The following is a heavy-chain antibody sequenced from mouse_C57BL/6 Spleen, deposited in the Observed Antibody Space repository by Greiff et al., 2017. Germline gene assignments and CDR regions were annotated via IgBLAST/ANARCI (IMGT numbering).Heavy chain of an antibody. CDR3: AMSFYYGIYDYFDY. CDR1: GYSFTSYY. J-gene: IGHJ2*01. D-gene: IGHD2-1*01. CDR2: IYPGSGNT. Sequence: VQLQQSGPELVKPGASVKISCKASGYSFTSYYIHWVKQRPGQGLEWIGWIYPGSGNTKYNEKFKGKATLTADTSSSTAYMQLSSLTSEDSAVYSCAMSFYYGIYDYFDYWGQGTTLTVSS. V-gene: IGHV1-66*01.